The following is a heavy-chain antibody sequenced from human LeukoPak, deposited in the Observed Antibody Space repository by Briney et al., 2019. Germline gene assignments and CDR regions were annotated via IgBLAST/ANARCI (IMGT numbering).Heavy chain of an antibody. J-gene: IGHJ4*02. V-gene: IGHV1-3*01. Sequence: ASVKVSCKASGYTFTSYAMHWVRQAPGQRLEWMGWINAGNGNTKYSQKFQGRVTITRDTSASTAYMELSSLRSEDTAVYYCARDPVYYDSSGLFEYWGQGTLVTVSS. CDR3: ARDPVYYDSSGLFEY. CDR2: INAGNGNT. CDR1: GYTFTSYA. D-gene: IGHD3-22*01.